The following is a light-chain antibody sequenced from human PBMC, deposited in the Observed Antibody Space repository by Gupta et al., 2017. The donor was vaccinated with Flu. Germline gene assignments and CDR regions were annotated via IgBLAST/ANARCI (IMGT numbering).Light chain of an antibody. V-gene: IGLV2-14*03. CDR3: SSYISSSGLVV. Sequence: TISCTGTSTCFGGYQYVAWYQHHPGKAPNLVIYYVNTRFSGISDRFSGSRSDNMASLTISGLQAEDEADYYCSSYISSSGLVVFGGGTKVTVL. J-gene: IGLJ2*01. CDR1: STCFGGYQY. CDR2: YVN.